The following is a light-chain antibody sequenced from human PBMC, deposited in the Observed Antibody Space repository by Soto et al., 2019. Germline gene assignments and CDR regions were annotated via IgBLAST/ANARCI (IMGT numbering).Light chain of an antibody. V-gene: IGKV3-15*01. J-gene: IGKJ4*01. CDR1: QSVSSN. CDR3: QQYNNWPPLT. CDR2: GAS. Sequence: EIGMTQSPATLSVSPGERATLSCRARQSVSSNLAWYQQKPGQAPRLLIYGASTRATGIPARFSGSGSGTEFTLTISSLQSEDFAVYYCQQYNNWPPLTFGGGTKVEIK.